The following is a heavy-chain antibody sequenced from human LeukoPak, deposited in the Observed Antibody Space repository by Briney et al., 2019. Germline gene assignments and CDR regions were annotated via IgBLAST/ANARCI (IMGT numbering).Heavy chain of an antibody. J-gene: IGHJ3*02. CDR3: ASPQRPLYDSSGYQDAFDS. CDR2: INTNTGNP. V-gene: IGHV7-4-1*02. CDR1: GYTFTSYA. Sequence: ASVKVSCKASGYTFTSYAMNWVRQAPGQGLEWMGWINTNTGNPTYAQGFTGRFVFSLDTSVSTAYLQISSLKAEDTAVYYCASPQRPLYDSSGYQDAFDSWGQGTMVTVSS. D-gene: IGHD3-22*01.